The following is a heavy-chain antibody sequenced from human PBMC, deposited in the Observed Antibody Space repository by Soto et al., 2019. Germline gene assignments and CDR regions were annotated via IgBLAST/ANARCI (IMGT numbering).Heavy chain of an antibody. CDR2: IYYSGST. J-gene: IGHJ6*02. CDR1: GGSISSGDYY. D-gene: IGHD2-15*01. CDR3: AREPRGCSGCSCYSWIYYYYYGMDV. V-gene: IGHV4-30-4*01. Sequence: SETLSLTCTVSGGSISSGDYYWSWIRQPPGKGLEWIGYIYYSGSTYYNPAPKSRVTISVDTSKNQFSLKLSSVTAADTAVYYCAREPRGCSGCSCYSWIYYYYYGMDVWGQGTTVTVSS.